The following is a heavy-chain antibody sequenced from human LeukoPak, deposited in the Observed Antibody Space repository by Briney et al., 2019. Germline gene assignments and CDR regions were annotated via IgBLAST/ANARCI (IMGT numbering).Heavy chain of an antibody. CDR3: ARAPRWSSKGGDY. D-gene: IGHD6-13*01. V-gene: IGHV3-66*01. J-gene: IGHJ4*02. CDR1: GFTVRSNY. CDR2: TYSGGST. Sequence: PGGSLRLSCAASGFTVRSNYMSWVRQAPGKGLEWVSVTYSGGSTYYADSVKDRFTISRDNSKNTLYLQMNSLRAEDTAVYYCARAPRWSSKGGDYWGQGTLVTVSS.